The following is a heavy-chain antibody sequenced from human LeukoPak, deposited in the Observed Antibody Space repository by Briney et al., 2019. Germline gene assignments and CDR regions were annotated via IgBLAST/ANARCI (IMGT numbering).Heavy chain of an antibody. Sequence: SETLSLTCTVSGGSISNYYWSWIRQPPGKGLEWIAYIYSTGSAIYNPSLRSRVTISVDTSKNQFSLKLSSVTAADTAVYFCARWPMTNLAFDVWGQGTMVTVSS. CDR2: IYSTGSA. CDR3: ARWPMTNLAFDV. J-gene: IGHJ3*01. CDR1: GGSISNYY. V-gene: IGHV4-59*01. D-gene: IGHD3-22*01.